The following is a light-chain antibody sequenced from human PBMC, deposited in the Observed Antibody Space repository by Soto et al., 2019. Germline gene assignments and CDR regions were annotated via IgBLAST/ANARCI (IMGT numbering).Light chain of an antibody. CDR3: QQYGSSPVT. Sequence: EIVLTQSPGTLSLSPGERATLSCRASQSVTRYLAWYQQKHGQAPRLLIYGASSRATGIPDRFGGSGSGTDFTLTISRLEPEDFALYYCQQYGSSPVTVGQGTRLEIK. CDR1: QSVTRY. CDR2: GAS. V-gene: IGKV3-20*01. J-gene: IGKJ5*01.